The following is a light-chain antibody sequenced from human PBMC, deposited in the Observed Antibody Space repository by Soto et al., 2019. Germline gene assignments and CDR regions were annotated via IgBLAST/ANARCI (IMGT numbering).Light chain of an antibody. V-gene: IGKV3-20*01. CDR3: QQYARSPIT. CDR2: DAS. J-gene: IGKJ5*01. CDR1: QSVAKNF. Sequence: EIVLTQSAGTLSLSPGERATLSCRASQSVAKNFLAWYQQTPGQAPRLLISDASRRATGTPDRFSGSGSGKDFTLTISRLEPEDFAVYYCQQYARSPITFGQGTRLEIK.